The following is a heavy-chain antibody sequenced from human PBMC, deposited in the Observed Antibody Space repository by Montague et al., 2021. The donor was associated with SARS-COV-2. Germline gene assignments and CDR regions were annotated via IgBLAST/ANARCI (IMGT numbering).Heavy chain of an antibody. CDR2: INHSGSS. CDR3: ASRNRGNRGAFDI. V-gene: IGHV4-34*01. Sequence: SETLSLTCAVYGGSFSDFYWSWIRQPPGKGLEWIGEINHSGSSYYNPSLKSRVTISVDTSKNQFSLKLSSVTAADTAVYYCASRNRGNRGAFDIWGLGTLVTVSS. D-gene: IGHD3-10*01. J-gene: IGHJ4*02. CDR1: GGSFSDFY.